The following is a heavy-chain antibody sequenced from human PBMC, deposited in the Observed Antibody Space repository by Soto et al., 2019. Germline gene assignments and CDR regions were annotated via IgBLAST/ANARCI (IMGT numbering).Heavy chain of an antibody. CDR1: GYTFTDYA. CDR3: ARDSQYSTSWQRFDS. Sequence: QVQLVQSGVEVKKPGASVKVSCKASGYTFTDYAISWVRQAPGRGLEWMGWVNTYNGNPNYAQIFQGRVTMTTDTSTDTGYMEPRSLKSDDSAVYYCARDSQYSTSWQRFDSWGQGTLVTVSS. J-gene: IGHJ4*02. V-gene: IGHV1-18*01. D-gene: IGHD2-2*01. CDR2: VNTYNGNP.